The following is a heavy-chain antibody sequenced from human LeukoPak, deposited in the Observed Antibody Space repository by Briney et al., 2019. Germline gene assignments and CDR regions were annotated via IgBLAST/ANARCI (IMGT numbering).Heavy chain of an antibody. CDR2: INHSGST. D-gene: IGHD3-10*01. Sequence: TSETLSLTCAVYGGSFSGYYWSWIRQPPGKGLEWIGEINHSGSTNYNPSLKSRVTISVDTSKNQFSLKLSSVTAADTAVYYCARTGPPGHYYFDYWGQGTLVTVSS. CDR1: GGSFSGYY. V-gene: IGHV4-34*01. J-gene: IGHJ4*02. CDR3: ARTGPPGHYYFDY.